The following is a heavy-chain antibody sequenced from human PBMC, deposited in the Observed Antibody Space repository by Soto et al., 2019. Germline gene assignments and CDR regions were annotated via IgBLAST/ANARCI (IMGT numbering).Heavy chain of an antibody. D-gene: IGHD2-2*03. V-gene: IGHV1-69*13. CDR1: GGTFSSHA. CDR2: IIPIFGTT. Sequence: ASVKVSCKASGGTFSSHAISWVRQAPGRGLEWMGGIIPIFGTTNYAQNFRARVTITADESTSTAYMELSSLTSEDTAVYYCGSVGYCSSTNCLFYYYHYGMDVWGQGTTVTVSS. J-gene: IGHJ6*02. CDR3: GSVGYCSSTNCLFYYYHYGMDV.